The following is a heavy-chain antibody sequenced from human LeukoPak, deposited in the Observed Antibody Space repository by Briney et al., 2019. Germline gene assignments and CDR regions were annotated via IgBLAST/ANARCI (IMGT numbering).Heavy chain of an antibody. CDR2: MYSGGAT. CDR3: ARGDYYYGMDV. CDR1: GFSVSSNY. J-gene: IGHJ6*02. D-gene: IGHD2-21*01. V-gene: IGHV3-53*01. Sequence: GGSLRLSCAASGFSVSSNYMSWVRQAPGKGLEWVSVMYSGGATHYGNSVQGRFTISRDNSKNTLYLQMNSLRAEDTAVYYCARGDYYYGMDVWGQGTTVTVSS.